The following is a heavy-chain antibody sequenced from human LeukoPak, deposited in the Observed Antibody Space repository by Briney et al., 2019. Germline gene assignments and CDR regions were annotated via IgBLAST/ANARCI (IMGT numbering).Heavy chain of an antibody. J-gene: IGHJ4*02. Sequence: GGSLRLSCAASGFTFSSYSMNWVRQAPGKGPEWVSSISSSSSYIYYADSVKGRFTISRDNAKNSLYLQMNSLRAEDTAVYYRAGEENYYGSGSYRYWGQGTLVTVSS. CDR3: AGEENYYGSGSYRY. CDR2: ISSSSSYI. D-gene: IGHD3-10*01. V-gene: IGHV3-21*01. CDR1: GFTFSSYS.